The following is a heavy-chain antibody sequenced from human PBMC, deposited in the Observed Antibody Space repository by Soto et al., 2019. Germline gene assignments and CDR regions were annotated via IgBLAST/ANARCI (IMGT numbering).Heavy chain of an antibody. D-gene: IGHD3-16*01. CDR1: CGTFSSHS. Sequence: SVEVAFKASCGTFSSHSISWLGQAGGQGREWMGGIIPFFKAANYAQKFQGRVTITADDSTSTAYMDLYSLRSEDTAVYYCARDVPLNASDATFPYYSMHGWRQGSTGTV. J-gene: IGHJ6*03. CDR3: ARDVPLNASDATFPYYSMHG. V-gene: IGHV1-69*13. CDR2: IIPFFKAA.